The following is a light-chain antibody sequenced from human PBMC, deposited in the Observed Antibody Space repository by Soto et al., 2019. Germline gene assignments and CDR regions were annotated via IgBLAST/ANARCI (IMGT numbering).Light chain of an antibody. Sequence: QSVLTQPASVSGSPGQSITISCTGTSSDVGVYNYVSWYQQHPGKAPKLMIYEASNRPSGVSNRFSGSKSGNTASLTISGLQAEDEADYYCSSYAGSSTFYVFGTGTKVTVL. V-gene: IGLV2-23*01. CDR3: SSYAGSSTFYV. CDR1: SSDVGVYNY. J-gene: IGLJ1*01. CDR2: EAS.